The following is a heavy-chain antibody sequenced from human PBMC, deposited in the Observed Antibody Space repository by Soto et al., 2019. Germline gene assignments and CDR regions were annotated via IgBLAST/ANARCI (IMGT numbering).Heavy chain of an antibody. J-gene: IGHJ6*02. Sequence: LRLSCAASGFTFSSYGMHWVRQAPGKGLEWVAVISYDGSNKYYADSVKGRFTISRDNSKNTLYLQMNSLRAEDTAVYYCANIHYDFWSGYYSPVGPHYYYGMDVWGQGTTVTVSS. CDR2: ISYDGSNK. CDR3: ANIHYDFWSGYYSPVGPHYYYGMDV. V-gene: IGHV3-30*18. CDR1: GFTFSSYG. D-gene: IGHD3-3*01.